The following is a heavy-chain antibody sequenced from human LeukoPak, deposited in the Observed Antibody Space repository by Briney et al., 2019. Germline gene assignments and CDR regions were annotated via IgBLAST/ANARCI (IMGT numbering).Heavy chain of an antibody. CDR3: TRRKISSTSPLEDY. CDR1: GFTFSSYA. J-gene: IGHJ4*02. Sequence: GASLRLSCAASGFTFSSYAMSWVRQAPGKGLEWVSAISGSGGSTYYADSVKGRFTISRDNSKNTLYLQMNSLKTEDTAVYYCTRRKISSTSPLEDYWGQGTLVTVSS. V-gene: IGHV3-23*01. CDR2: ISGSGGST. D-gene: IGHD2-2*01.